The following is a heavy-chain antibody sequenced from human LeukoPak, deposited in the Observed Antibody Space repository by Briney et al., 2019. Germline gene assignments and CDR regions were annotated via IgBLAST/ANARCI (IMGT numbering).Heavy chain of an antibody. J-gene: IGHJ4*02. D-gene: IGHD6-19*01. V-gene: IGHV3-7*01. CDR1: GFTFSSYW. CDR3: ARDLSGGWYNYFDY. Sequence: GGSLRLSCAASGFTFSSYWMSWVRQAPGKGLEWVANIKQEGSEKYYVDSVKGRFTISRDNAKNSLYLQMNSLRAEDTAVYYCARDLSGGWYNYFDYWGQGTLVTVSS. CDR2: IKQEGSEK.